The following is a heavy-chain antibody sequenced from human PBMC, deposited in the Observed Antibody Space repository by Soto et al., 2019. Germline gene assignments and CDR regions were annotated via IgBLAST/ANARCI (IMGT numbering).Heavy chain of an antibody. CDR3: ARYSWGFDY. J-gene: IGHJ4*02. D-gene: IGHD2-15*01. CDR1: GDIFNNYD. Sequence: QVQLVQSGAEVKQPGSSVKVSCKASGDIFNNYDISWVRQAPGQGLEWMGGIIPVFGTTNYAQKFQGRVTITADESTSTAYMTLRRLRSEDTALYYCARYSWGFDYWGQGTLVTVSS. V-gene: IGHV1-69*01. CDR2: IIPVFGTT.